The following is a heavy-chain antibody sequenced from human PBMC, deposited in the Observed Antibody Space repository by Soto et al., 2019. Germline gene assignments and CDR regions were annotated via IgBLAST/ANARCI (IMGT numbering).Heavy chain of an antibody. D-gene: IGHD2-2*01. V-gene: IGHV4-59*01. Sequence: QVQLQESGPGLVKPSETLSLTCTVSGGSISSYYWSWIRQPPGKGLEWIGYLYYSGGTDYNPSLKSRVTMSVDTSKNQFSLKLSSVTAADTAVYYCARNYCSGASCYHLSWFDPWGQGTLVTVSS. CDR2: LYYSGGT. CDR1: GGSISSYY. J-gene: IGHJ5*02. CDR3: ARNYCSGASCYHLSWFDP.